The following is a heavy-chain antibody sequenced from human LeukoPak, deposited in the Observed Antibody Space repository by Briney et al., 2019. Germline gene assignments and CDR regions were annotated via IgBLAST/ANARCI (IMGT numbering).Heavy chain of an antibody. CDR3: ARGGSSYGYYSDY. J-gene: IGHJ4*02. Sequence: SETLSLTCTVSGGSISYYYLSWIRQPPGKGLEWIGYIYYSGSTSYNPSLKSRLIISVDTSKNQFSLKLNSVTAADTAVYYCARGGSSYGYYSDYWGQGTLVTVSS. D-gene: IGHD5-18*01. CDR1: GGSISYYY. V-gene: IGHV4-59*01. CDR2: IYYSGST.